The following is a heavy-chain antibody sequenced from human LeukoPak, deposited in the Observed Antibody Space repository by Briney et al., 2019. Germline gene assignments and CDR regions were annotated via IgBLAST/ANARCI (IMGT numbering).Heavy chain of an antibody. D-gene: IGHD2-15*01. Sequence: ASVKVSCKASGYTFTSYDINWVRQATGQGLEWMGWMNPNSGNTGYAQKFQGRVTMTRNTSISTAYMELSSLRSEDTAVYYCARVSRRVAATTSNYWGQGTLVTVSS. CDR3: ARVSRRVAATTSNY. J-gene: IGHJ4*02. CDR1: GYTFTSYD. V-gene: IGHV1-8*01. CDR2: MNPNSGNT.